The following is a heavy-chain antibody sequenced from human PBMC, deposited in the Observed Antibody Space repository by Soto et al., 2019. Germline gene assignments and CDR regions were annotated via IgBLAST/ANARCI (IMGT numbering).Heavy chain of an antibody. Sequence: GGSLRLSCAASGFTFSSYGMHWVRQAPGKGLEWVAVISYDGSNKYYADSVKGRFTISRDNSKNTLYLQMNSLRAEDTAVYYCATSKGGAFDICGPGTIVTVSS. CDR3: ATSKGGAFDI. J-gene: IGHJ3*02. CDR2: ISYDGSNK. D-gene: IGHD1-26*01. V-gene: IGHV3-30*03. CDR1: GFTFSSYG.